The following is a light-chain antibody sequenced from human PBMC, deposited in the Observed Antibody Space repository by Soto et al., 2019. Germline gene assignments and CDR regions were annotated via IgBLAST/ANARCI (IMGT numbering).Light chain of an antibody. CDR2: DAS. V-gene: IGKV3-11*01. CDR3: QQRSNWPPVT. J-gene: IGKJ5*01. CDR1: QSVSTY. Sequence: EIVLTQSPATLSLSPGDRATLSCRASQSVSTYLAWYQQKPGQAPRLLIYDASNRATGIPARFSGSGSGTDFTLTISSLEPEDFAVYYCQQRSNWPPVTFGQGTRLDIK.